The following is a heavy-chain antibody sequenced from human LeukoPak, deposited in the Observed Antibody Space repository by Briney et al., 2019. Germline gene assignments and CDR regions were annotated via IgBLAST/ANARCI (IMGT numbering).Heavy chain of an antibody. CDR1: GFTFSSYA. Sequence: GGSLRLSCAASGFTFSSYAMSWVRQAPGKGLEWVSVIYSGGSTYYADSVKGRFTISRDNSKNTLYLRMNSLRAEDTAVYSCAKQSPYGGRFGVDDDWGRGTLVTVSS. V-gene: IGHV3-23*03. CDR3: AKQSPYGGRFGVDDD. CDR2: IYSGGST. D-gene: IGHD3-3*01. J-gene: IGHJ4*02.